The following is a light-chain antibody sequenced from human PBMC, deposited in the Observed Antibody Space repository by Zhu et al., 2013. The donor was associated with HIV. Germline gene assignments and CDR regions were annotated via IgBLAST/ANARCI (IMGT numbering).Light chain of an antibody. Sequence: NFMLTQPHSVSGSPGKTLIISCTGSSGNIGTEYVHWYQQRPGSAPTLVIYNDNERPSGVPARFSGSIDSSSNSASLTISGLRTEDEADYYCQSYDSSILVFGGGTKLTVL. CDR2: NDN. J-gene: IGLJ3*02. V-gene: IGLV6-57*02. CDR3: QSYDSSILV. CDR1: SGNIGTEY.